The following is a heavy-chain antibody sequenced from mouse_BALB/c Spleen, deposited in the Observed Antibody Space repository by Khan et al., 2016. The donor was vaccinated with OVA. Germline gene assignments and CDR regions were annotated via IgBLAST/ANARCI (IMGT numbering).Heavy chain of an antibody. Sequence: EVELVESGGGLVKPGGSLKFSCAASGFTFSTYAMSWVRQTPEKRLEWVAIISSDGDYTYYPDNVTGRFTISRDNAKNTLYLQMSSLRSEDTAMYYCARSPYGNFAYWGQGTLVTVSA. CDR3: ARSPYGNFAY. J-gene: IGHJ3*01. CDR1: GFTFSTYA. V-gene: IGHV5-9-3*01. CDR2: ISSDGDYT. D-gene: IGHD2-1*01.